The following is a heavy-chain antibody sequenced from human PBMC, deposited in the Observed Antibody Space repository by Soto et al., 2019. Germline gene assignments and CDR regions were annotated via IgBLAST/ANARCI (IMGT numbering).Heavy chain of an antibody. V-gene: IGHV3-13*01. J-gene: IGHJ6*03. CDR2: IGTAGDT. D-gene: IGHD3-16*01. Sequence: PGGSLRLSCAASGFTFSIYDMHWFRQATGKGLEWVSAIGTAGDTYYPGSVKGRFTISRENAKNSLYLQMNSLRAGDTAVYYCARAGSVRYGGPRYYYYYYMDVWGKGTTVTVSS. CDR1: GFTFSIYD. CDR3: ARAGSVRYGGPRYYYYYYMDV.